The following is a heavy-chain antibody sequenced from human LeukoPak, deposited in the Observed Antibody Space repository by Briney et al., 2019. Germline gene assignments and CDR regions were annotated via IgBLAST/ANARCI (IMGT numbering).Heavy chain of an antibody. Sequence: PSETLSLTCTVSGGSISSSSYYRGWIRQPPGKGLEWIGSIYYSGSTYYNPSLKSRVTISVDTSKNQFSLKLSSVTAADTAVYYCASTLQNAWELPRDPFDIWGQGTMVTVSS. CDR3: ASTLQNAWELPRDPFDI. CDR1: GGSISSSSYY. D-gene: IGHD1-26*01. CDR2: IYYSGST. J-gene: IGHJ3*02. V-gene: IGHV4-39*01.